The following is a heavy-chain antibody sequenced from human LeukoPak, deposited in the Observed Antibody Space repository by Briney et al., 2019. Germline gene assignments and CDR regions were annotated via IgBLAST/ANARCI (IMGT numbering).Heavy chain of an antibody. V-gene: IGHV4-59*01. CDR2: IYYSGTT. J-gene: IGHJ3*02. Sequence: SETLSLTCTVSGGSINNYYWSWIRQPPGKGLECVGYIYYSGTTNYNPSLKSRVTISVDTSKTQFSLKLTSVTAADTAVYYCAKMSGYDRAVDIWGQGTMVTVSS. CDR1: GGSINNYY. D-gene: IGHD5-12*01. CDR3: AKMSGYDRAVDI.